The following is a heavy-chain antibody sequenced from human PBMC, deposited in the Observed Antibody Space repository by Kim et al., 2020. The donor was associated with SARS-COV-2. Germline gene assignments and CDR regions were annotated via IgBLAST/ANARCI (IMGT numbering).Heavy chain of an antibody. Sequence: GGSLRLSCAASGFTFGDYAMHWVRQAPGKGLEWVSGISWNSGSIGYADSVKGRFTISRDNAKNSLYLQMNSLRAEDTALYYCAKDTSTMVISRVTMYYYYGMDVWGQGTTVTVSS. D-gene: IGHD3-10*01. V-gene: IGHV3-9*01. J-gene: IGHJ6*02. CDR2: ISWNSGSI. CDR3: AKDTSTMVISRVTMYYYYGMDV. CDR1: GFTFGDYA.